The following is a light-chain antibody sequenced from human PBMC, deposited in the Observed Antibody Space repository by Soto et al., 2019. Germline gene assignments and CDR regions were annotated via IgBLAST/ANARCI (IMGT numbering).Light chain of an antibody. CDR3: QQYGGSPRT. Sequence: SDGKTYLYWYQQKPGQAPRLLIYAASNRATGVPARFSGSWSGTEFTLTISRLEPEDFAVYYCQQYGGSPRTFGQGTKVDI. J-gene: IGKJ1*01. CDR2: AAS. CDR1: SDGKTY. V-gene: IGKV3-20*01.